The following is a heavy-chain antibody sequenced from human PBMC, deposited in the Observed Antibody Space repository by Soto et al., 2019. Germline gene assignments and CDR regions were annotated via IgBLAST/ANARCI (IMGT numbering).Heavy chain of an antibody. CDR3: AKNPGANYDFWSGYYTDYYYYMDV. J-gene: IGHJ6*03. V-gene: IGHV3-23*01. CDR2: ISGSGGST. Sequence: GGSLRLSCAASGFTFSSYAMSWVRQAPGKGLEWVSAISGSGGSTYYADSVKGRFTISRDNSKNTLYLQMNSLRAEDTAVYYGAKNPGANYDFWSGYYTDYYYYMDVWGKGTTVTVSS. D-gene: IGHD3-3*01. CDR1: GFTFSSYA.